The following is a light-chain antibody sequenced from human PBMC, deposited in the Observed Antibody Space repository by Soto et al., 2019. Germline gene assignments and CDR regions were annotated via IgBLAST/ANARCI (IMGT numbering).Light chain of an antibody. CDR1: QSVSTN. CDR2: GAS. J-gene: IGKJ4*01. V-gene: IGKV3-15*01. CDR3: QQRSNWPPLT. Sequence: EIVMTQSPATLSVSPGERATLSCRASQSVSTNLAWYQQKPGQAPRLLIHGASNRVTGIPARFSGSGSGTEFTLTISSLQSEDSAVYYCQQRSNWPPLTFGGGTKVEIK.